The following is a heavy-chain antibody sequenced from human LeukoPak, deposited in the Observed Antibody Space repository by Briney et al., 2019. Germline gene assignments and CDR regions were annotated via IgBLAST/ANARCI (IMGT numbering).Heavy chain of an antibody. CDR1: GGSISSYY. CDR3: ARSGISSSWVFDY. V-gene: IGHV4-4*07. Sequence: SETLSLTCTVSGGSISSYYGSWIRQPAGKGLEWIGRIYTSGSTNYTPSLKSRVTMSVDTSKNQFSLKLSSVTAADTAVYYCARSGISSSWVFDYWGQGTLVTVSS. D-gene: IGHD6-13*01. J-gene: IGHJ4*02. CDR2: IYTSGST.